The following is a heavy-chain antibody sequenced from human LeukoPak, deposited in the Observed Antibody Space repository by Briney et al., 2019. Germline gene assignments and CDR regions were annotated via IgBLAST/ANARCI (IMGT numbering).Heavy chain of an antibody. CDR1: GFTFSSYG. CDR2: ISYDGSNK. Sequence: GGSLRLSCAASGFTFSSYGMHWVRQAPGKGLEWVAVISYDGSNKYYADSVKGRFTISRDNSKNTLYLQMNSLRAEDTAVYYCAKARELLSSVLAWNGLDYWGQGTLVTVSS. CDR3: AKARELLSSVLAWNGLDY. J-gene: IGHJ4*02. D-gene: IGHD1-26*01. V-gene: IGHV3-30*18.